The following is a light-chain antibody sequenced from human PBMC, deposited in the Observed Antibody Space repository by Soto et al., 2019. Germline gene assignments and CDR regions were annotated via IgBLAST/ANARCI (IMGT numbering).Light chain of an antibody. V-gene: IGKV1-5*01. Sequence: IQVTQSPSNLSASVGDRVIVSCRASQRITSWLSWYQQKPGNAPNLLIYDASSLDSGVPSRFTGSGSGTEFTLTIRSLQPDDFATYYCQQYHSSWTLGQGTKVDTK. CDR2: DAS. J-gene: IGKJ1*01. CDR1: QRITSW. CDR3: QQYHSSWT.